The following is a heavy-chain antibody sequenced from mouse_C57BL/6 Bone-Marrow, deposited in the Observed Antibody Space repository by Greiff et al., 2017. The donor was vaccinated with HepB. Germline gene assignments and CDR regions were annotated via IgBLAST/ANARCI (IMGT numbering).Heavy chain of an antibody. D-gene: IGHD1-1*01. V-gene: IGHV5-2*01. CDR3: ARPRNYYGSSYYFDY. CDR1: EYEFPSHD. J-gene: IGHJ2*01. Sequence: EVMLVESGGGLVQPGESLKLSCESNEYEFPSHDMSWVRKTPEKRLELVAAINSDGGSTYYPDTMERRFIISSDNTKKTLYLQMSSLRSEDTALYYCARPRNYYGSSYYFDYWGQGTTLTVSS. CDR2: INSDGGST.